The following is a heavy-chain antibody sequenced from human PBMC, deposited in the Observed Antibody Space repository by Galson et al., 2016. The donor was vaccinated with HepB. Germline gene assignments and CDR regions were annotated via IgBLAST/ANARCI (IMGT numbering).Heavy chain of an antibody. CDR1: GFTFNIYS. J-gene: IGHJ4*02. CDR3: ATDTMPSGRFGELSY. V-gene: IGHV3-21*01. Sequence: SLRLSCAASGFTFNIYSMNWVRQAPGKGLEWVSFIDASNNYIYYADSVQGRFTIPRDKAKNSLYLQMSSLRAEDTAVYYCATDTMPSGRFGELSYWGQGTLVTVSS. CDR2: IDASNNYI. D-gene: IGHD3-10*01.